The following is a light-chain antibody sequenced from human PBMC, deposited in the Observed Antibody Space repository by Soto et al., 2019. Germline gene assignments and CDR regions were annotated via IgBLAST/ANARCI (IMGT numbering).Light chain of an antibody. J-gene: IGKJ4*01. CDR2: DAY. CDR3: QQYNNWPLA. V-gene: IGKV3D-20*01. CDR1: QSVSTNY. Sequence: EIVLTQSPATLSLSPGERATLYCGASQSVSTNYLAWYQQKPGLAPRLLIYDAYSRATGISDRFSGSGSGTEFTLTISSLQSEDFAVYYCQQYNNWPLAFGGGTRVEIK.